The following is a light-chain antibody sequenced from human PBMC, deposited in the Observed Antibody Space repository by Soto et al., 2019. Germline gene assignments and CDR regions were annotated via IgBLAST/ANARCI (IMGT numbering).Light chain of an antibody. CDR3: QQFSSYSRT. J-gene: IGKJ1*01. CDR1: QSISSW. Sequence: DIQMTQSPSTLSASVGDRVTITCRASQSISSWLAWYQQKPGKAPKLLVYSVSNLDSGVPSRFSGSGSGTDFTLTISSLQPDDFATDYCQQFSSYSRTFGQGTKVEMK. CDR2: SVS. V-gene: IGKV1-5*01.